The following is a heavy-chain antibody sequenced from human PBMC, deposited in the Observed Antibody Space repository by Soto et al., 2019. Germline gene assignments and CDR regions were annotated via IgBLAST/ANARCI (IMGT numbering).Heavy chain of an antibody. Sequence: SETLSLTCFISGGSFSNDYWTWIRQSPGKGLEWIGYIFHSGITDYNPSVKSRVTISIDKSRNLFSLNLTSVTAADTAVYYCARDRYFYDSRGYYRTLDSWGQGTLVTVSS. CDR2: IFHSGIT. D-gene: IGHD3-22*01. CDR1: GGSFSNDY. J-gene: IGHJ5*01. V-gene: IGHV4-59*01. CDR3: ARDRYFYDSRGYYRTLDS.